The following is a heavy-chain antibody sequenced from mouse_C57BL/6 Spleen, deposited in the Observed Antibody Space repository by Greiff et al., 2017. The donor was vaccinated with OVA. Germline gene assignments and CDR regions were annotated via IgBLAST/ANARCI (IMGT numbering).Heavy chain of an antibody. D-gene: IGHD1-1*01. V-gene: IGHV1-55*01. CDR2: IYPGSGST. CDR1: GYTFTSYW. J-gene: IGHJ1*03. Sequence: VQLQQPGAELVKPGASVKMSCKASGYTFTSYWITWVKQRPGQGLEWIGDIYPGSGSTNCNEKFKSKATLTVDTSSSTAYMQLSSLTSEDSAVYYCARPTVVAHWYFGVWGTGTTVTVSS. CDR3: ARPTVVAHWYFGV.